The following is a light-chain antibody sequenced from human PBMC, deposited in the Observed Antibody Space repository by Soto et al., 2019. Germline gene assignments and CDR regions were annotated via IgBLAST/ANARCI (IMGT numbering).Light chain of an antibody. V-gene: IGLV2-14*03. CDR1: SSDVGGYDY. J-gene: IGLJ2*01. Sequence: PVLTQPASVSGSPGQSITISCTGTSSDVGGYDYVSWYQRHPGKAPRLMIYDVTNRPSGVSDRFSGSKSGNTASLTISGLQTEDEADYYCSSHTSSSAVVFGGGTKLTVL. CDR3: SSHTSSSAVV. CDR2: DVT.